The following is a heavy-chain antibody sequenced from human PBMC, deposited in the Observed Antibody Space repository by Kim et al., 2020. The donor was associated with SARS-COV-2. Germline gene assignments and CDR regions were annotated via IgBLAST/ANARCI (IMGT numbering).Heavy chain of an antibody. CDR1: GFTFSSYA. V-gene: IGHV3-30*18. D-gene: IGHD2-8*01. CDR2: ISYDGSNK. Sequence: GGSLRLSCAASGFTFSSYAMHWVRQAPGKGLEWVAAISYDGSNKYYADSVKGRFTISRDNSKNTLYLQMNSLRAEDTAVYYCAKMYRGNYSYGMDVWGQGTTFSSSS. J-gene: IGHJ6*02. CDR3: AKMYRGNYSYGMDV.